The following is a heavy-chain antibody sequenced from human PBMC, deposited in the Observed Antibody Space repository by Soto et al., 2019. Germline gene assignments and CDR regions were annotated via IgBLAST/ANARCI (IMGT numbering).Heavy chain of an antibody. CDR1: GGSFSDSS. V-gene: IGHV4-34*01. CDR3: ARALFGSGSYYSR. D-gene: IGHD3-10*01. J-gene: IGHJ4*02. CDR2: INRSGST. Sequence: PXVTLSLTCAVYGGSFSDSSWSWIRQPPGKGLEWIGEINRSGSTNYSPSLKSRVTISVDTSKNQFSLKLSSVTAADTAVYYCARALFGSGSYYSRWGQGTLVTVSS.